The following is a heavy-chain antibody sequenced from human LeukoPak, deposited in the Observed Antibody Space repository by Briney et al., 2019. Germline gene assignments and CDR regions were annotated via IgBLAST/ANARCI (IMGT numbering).Heavy chain of an antibody. CDR2: IYYSGST. Sequence: SETLSLTCTVSGGSISSYYWSWIRQPPGKGPEWIGYIYYSGSTNYNPSLKSRVTISVDTSKNQFSLKLSSVTAADTAVYYCARGAAARRSYYYYYMDVWGKGTTVTVSS. D-gene: IGHD6-6*01. J-gene: IGHJ6*03. V-gene: IGHV4-59*01. CDR1: GGSISSYY. CDR3: ARGAAARRSYYYYYMDV.